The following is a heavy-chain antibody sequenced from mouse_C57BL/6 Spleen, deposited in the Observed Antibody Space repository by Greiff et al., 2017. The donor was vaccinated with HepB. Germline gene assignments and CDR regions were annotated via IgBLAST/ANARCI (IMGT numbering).Heavy chain of an antibody. D-gene: IGHD2-3*01. CDR1: GFSLTSYG. CDR2: IWGVGST. J-gene: IGHJ3*01. Sequence: QVQLKESGPGLVAPSQSLSITCTVSGFSLTSYGVDWVRQSPGKGLEWLGVIWGVGSTNYNSALKSRLSISKDNSKSQVFLKMNSLQTDDTAMYYCASSMYDGTRGGFAYWGQGTLVTVSA. CDR3: ASSMYDGTRGGFAY. V-gene: IGHV2-6*01.